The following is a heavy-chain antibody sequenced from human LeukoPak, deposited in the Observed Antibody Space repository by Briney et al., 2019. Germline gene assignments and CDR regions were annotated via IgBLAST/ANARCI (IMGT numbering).Heavy chain of an antibody. CDR1: GYTFTSYY. Sequence: ASVKVSCKASGYTFTSYYMHWVRQAPGQGLEWMGIINPSGGSTGYAQKFQGRVTMTRDMSTSTVYMELSSLRSEDTAVYYCARDLLAGTLASSYYFDYWGEGTLVTVSS. CDR3: ARDLLAGTLASSYYFDY. D-gene: IGHD3-9*01. V-gene: IGHV1-46*01. J-gene: IGHJ4*02. CDR2: INPSGGST.